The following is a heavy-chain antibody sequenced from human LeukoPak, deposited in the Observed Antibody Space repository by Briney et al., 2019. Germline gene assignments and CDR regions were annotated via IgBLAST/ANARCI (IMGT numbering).Heavy chain of an antibody. D-gene: IGHD5-12*01. CDR2: ISGSGGRT. CDR3: ATKGGWLLHYFDY. Sequence: GGSQRLSCAASGFTFSSNVMSWDRQAPGKGVEWVSAISGSGGRTYYADSVKGRYTISRDNSKNTLYLQMNSLRAEDTAVYYCATKGGWLLHYFDYSGQGTLVTVSS. CDR1: GFTFSSNV. J-gene: IGHJ4*02. V-gene: IGHV3-23*01.